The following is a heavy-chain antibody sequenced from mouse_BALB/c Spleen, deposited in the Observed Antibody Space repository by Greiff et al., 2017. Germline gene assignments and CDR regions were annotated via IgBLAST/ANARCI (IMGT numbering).Heavy chain of an antibody. J-gene: IGHJ3*01. CDR2: INPSTGYT. Sequence: VHLVESGAELAKPGASVKMSCKASGYTFTSYWMHWVKQRPGQGLEWIGYINPSTGYTEYNQKFKVKATLTADKSSSTAYMQLSSLTSEDSAVYYCAKGELSYGYAGFAYWGQGTLVTVSA. D-gene: IGHD2-2*01. CDR1: GYTFTSYW. V-gene: IGHV1-7*01. CDR3: AKGELSYGYAGFAY.